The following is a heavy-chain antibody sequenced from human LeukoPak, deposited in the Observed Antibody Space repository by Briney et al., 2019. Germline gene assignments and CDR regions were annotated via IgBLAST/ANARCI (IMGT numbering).Heavy chain of an antibody. V-gene: IGHV3-7*01. J-gene: IGHJ3*02. CDR3: ARGHLGSSTDSFDI. D-gene: IGHD2-2*01. Sequence: PGGSLRLSCAASGFTFSSYWMSWVRQAPGTGLEWVANIKQDGSEKYYVDSVKGRFTISRDNAKNSLYLQMNSLRVEDTAVYYCARGHLGSSTDSFDIWGQGTMVTVSS. CDR2: IKQDGSEK. CDR1: GFTFSSYW.